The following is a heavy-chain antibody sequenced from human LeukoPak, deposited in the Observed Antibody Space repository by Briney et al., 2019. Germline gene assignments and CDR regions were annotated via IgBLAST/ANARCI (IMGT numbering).Heavy chain of an antibody. D-gene: IGHD3-10*01. J-gene: IGHJ4*02. Sequence: PGGSLRLSCAASGFMFNNYPMTWVRQTPGKGLEWVSAIRPSDGSTFYADSVMGRFTISRDSSKNTLYLQMNNLRVEDTALYYCAKLTSGWFEEFWGQGTLVTVSS. V-gene: IGHV3-23*01. CDR2: IRPSDGST. CDR1: GFMFNNYP. CDR3: AKLTSGWFEEF.